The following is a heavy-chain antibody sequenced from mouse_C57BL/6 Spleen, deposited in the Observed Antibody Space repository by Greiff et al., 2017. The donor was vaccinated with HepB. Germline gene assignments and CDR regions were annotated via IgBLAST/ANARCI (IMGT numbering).Heavy chain of an antibody. CDR2: IYPGDGDT. D-gene: IGHD2-4*01. V-gene: IGHV1-80*01. CDR3: ARTDDYGEAWLAY. J-gene: IGHJ3*01. Sequence: VQLQQSGAELVKPGASVKISCKASGYAFSSYWMNWVKQRPGKGLEWIGQIYPGDGDTNYNGKFKGKATLTADKSSSTAYMQLSSLTSEDSAVYFCARTDDYGEAWLAYWGQGTLVTVSA. CDR1: GYAFSSYW.